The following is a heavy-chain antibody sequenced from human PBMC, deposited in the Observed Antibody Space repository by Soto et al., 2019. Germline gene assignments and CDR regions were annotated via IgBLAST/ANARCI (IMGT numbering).Heavy chain of an antibody. D-gene: IGHD5-18*01. CDR1: GLTFSIYG. Sequence: QVQLVESGGGVVQPGRSLRLSCAASGLTFSIYGMHWVRQAPGKGLEWLAVISNDGTTKYFADSVRGRFTTSRDNSMNTLYLQMNSLRPEDTGVYYCAKDRDDTAMIFDHWGQGTLVTVSS. J-gene: IGHJ4*02. CDR3: AKDRDDTAMIFDH. CDR2: ISNDGTTK. V-gene: IGHV3-30*18.